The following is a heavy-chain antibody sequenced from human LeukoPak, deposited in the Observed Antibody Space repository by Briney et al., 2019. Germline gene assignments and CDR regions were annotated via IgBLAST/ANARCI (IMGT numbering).Heavy chain of an antibody. CDR1: GFTFSSYW. CDR2: IKQDGSEK. Sequence: PGGSLRLSCAASGFTFSSYWMSWVRQAPGKGLEWVANIKQDGSEKYYVDSVKGRFTISRDNAKNSLYLQMNSLRAEDTAVYYCARDSWTMVRGGAYYMDVWGKGTTVTVSS. CDR3: ARDSWTMVRGGAYYMDV. J-gene: IGHJ6*03. V-gene: IGHV3-7*01. D-gene: IGHD3-10*01.